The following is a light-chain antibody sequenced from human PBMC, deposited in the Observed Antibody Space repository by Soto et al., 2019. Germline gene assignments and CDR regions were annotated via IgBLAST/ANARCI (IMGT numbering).Light chain of an antibody. CDR2: DAS. V-gene: IGKV1-5*01. CDR1: QSVSTW. J-gene: IGKJ1*01. CDR3: QQYNNWPRT. Sequence: DIQMTQSPSTLSASVGDRVTITCRAGQSVSTWLAWYQQKPGKAPKLLIYDASSLESGVPSRFNGSGSGTEFTLTISSLQPDDFATYYCQQYNNWPRTFGQGTKVDIK.